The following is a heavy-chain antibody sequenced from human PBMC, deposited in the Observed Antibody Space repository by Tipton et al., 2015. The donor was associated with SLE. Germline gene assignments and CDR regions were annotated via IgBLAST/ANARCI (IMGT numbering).Heavy chain of an antibody. D-gene: IGHD1-1*01. CDR3: AKWNSETHGFHT. V-gene: IGHV4-59*11. J-gene: IGHJ3*02. CDR1: GDSMSSHY. Sequence: TLSLTCIVSGDSMSSHYWSWMRQPPGKGLEWIGYIYYSGDITNYNPSLKSRVTFSVDTSENQVSLRLSSVTAADTVVYYCAKWNSETHGFHTWGQGTMVTVSS. CDR2: IYYSGDIT.